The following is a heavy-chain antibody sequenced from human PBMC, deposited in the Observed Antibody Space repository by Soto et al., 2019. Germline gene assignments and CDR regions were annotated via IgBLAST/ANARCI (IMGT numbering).Heavy chain of an antibody. Sequence: QVQLVESGGGVVQPGRSLRLSCAASGFTFSSYGMHWVRQAPGKGLEWVAGIWYDGSNKYYADSVKGRFTISRDNSKNTLYLQMNSLRAEDTAVYYCARDFHRKSGIIDYYYGMDVWGQGTTVTVSS. D-gene: IGHD1-26*01. J-gene: IGHJ6*02. CDR3: ARDFHRKSGIIDYYYGMDV. CDR1: GFTFSSYG. CDR2: IWYDGSNK. V-gene: IGHV3-33*01.